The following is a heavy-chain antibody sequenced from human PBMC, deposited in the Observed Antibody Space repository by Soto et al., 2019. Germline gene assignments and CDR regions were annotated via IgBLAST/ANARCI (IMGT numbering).Heavy chain of an antibody. CDR1: GGTFSSYA. Sequence: QVQLVQSGAEVKKPGSSVQVSCQASGGTFSSYAISWVRQAPGQGLKWMGGIIPIFGTANYAQKFQGRVTITADESTSTAYMELSSLRSEDTAVYYCARGTTVTTSYAYGMDVWGQGTTVTVSS. J-gene: IGHJ6*02. CDR3: ARGTTVTTSYAYGMDV. D-gene: IGHD4-4*01. CDR2: IIPIFGTA. V-gene: IGHV1-69*12.